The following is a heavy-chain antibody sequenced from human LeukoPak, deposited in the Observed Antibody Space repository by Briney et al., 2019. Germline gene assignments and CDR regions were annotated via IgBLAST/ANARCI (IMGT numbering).Heavy chain of an antibody. CDR2: ISSSSSYI. CDR3: ARDQGAAMVMWFDP. J-gene: IGHJ5*02. Sequence: GGSLRLSCAASGFTFSSYSMNWVRQAPGKGLEWVSSISSSSSYIYYADSVKGRFTISRDNAKNSLYLQMNSLRAEDTAVYYCARDQGAAMVMWFDPWGQGTLVTVSS. CDR1: GFTFSSYS. V-gene: IGHV3-21*01. D-gene: IGHD2-2*01.